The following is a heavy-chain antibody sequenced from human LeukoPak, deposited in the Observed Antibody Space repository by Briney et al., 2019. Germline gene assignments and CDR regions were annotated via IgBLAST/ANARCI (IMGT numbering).Heavy chain of an antibody. Sequence: SVKVSCKASGGTFSSYAISWVRQAPGQGLEWMGGIIPIFGTANYTQKFQGRVTITADESTSTAYMELSSLRSEDTAVYYCARSRSPYYYDSSGYGLVDYWGQGTLVTVSS. CDR1: GGTFSSYA. D-gene: IGHD3-22*01. J-gene: IGHJ4*02. CDR3: ARSRSPYYYDSSGYGLVDY. CDR2: IIPIFGTA. V-gene: IGHV1-69*13.